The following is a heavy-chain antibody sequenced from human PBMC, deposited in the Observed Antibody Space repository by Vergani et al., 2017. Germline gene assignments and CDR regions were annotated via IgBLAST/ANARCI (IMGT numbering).Heavy chain of an antibody. D-gene: IGHD5-12*01. CDR3: TKGSRGYTGYFFDY. CDR2: IYSGGST. Sequence: EVQLVESGGGLVQPGGSLRLSCAASGFTVSSNYMSWVRQAPGKGLEWVSVIYSGGSTYYADSVKGLFTISRHNSKNTLYLQMNSLRAEDTAVYYCTKGSRGYTGYFFDYWCQGTLATVSS. J-gene: IGHJ4*02. CDR1: GFTVSSNY. V-gene: IGHV3-53*04.